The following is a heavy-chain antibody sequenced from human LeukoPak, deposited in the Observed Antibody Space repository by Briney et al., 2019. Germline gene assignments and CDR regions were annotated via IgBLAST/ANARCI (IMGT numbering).Heavy chain of an antibody. J-gene: IGHJ3*01. CDR3: ARDRAIIAENGFDV. CDR2: TDIGGARV. D-gene: IGHD3-3*01. V-gene: IGHV3-48*03. CDR1: GFTIDTHE. Sequence: QPGGSLRLSCAASGFTIDTHEMIWARQVPGKGLEWVSYTDIGGARVWYADSVKGRFTVSRDDANNLLYLQMNSLRVEDSAIYYCARDRAIIAENGFDVWGHGAMVTVSS.